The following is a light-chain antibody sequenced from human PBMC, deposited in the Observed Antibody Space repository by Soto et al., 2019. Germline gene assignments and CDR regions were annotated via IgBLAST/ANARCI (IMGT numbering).Light chain of an antibody. V-gene: IGKV3-20*01. CDR1: QSVSSSS. CDR3: QRYGSSPLIT. Sequence: LTPSPGHLSLSPGERATLSCRATQSVSSSSLAGYQQRPGQAPRLLIYGTSSRATGIPDRFSGSGSGTDFTLTISRLEPEDFAVYFCQRYGSSPLITFGQGTRLEIK. CDR2: GTS. J-gene: IGKJ5*01.